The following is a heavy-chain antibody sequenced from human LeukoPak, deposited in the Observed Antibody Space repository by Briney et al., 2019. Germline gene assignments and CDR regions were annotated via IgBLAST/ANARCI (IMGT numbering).Heavy chain of an antibody. D-gene: IGHD2-2*01. CDR2: IYYSGST. CDR3: ARGGRYCSSTRCLGYMDV. V-gene: IGHV4-39*07. CDR1: GGSISSSSYY. J-gene: IGHJ6*03. Sequence: PSETLSLTCTVSGGSISSSSYYWGWIRQPPGKGLEWIGSIYYSGSTYYNPSLKSRVTISVDTSKNQFSLKLSSVTAADTAVYYCARGGRYCSSTRCLGYMDVWGKGTTVTVSS.